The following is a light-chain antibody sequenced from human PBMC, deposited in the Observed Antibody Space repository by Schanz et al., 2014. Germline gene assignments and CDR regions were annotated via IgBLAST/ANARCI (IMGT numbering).Light chain of an antibody. CDR3: MQSLHFTT. CDR2: LAS. CDR1: QSLLNSNGNNY. Sequence: DIVMTQSPLSPPVTPGEPASISCRSSQSLLNSNGNNYLDWYLQKPGQSPQLLIYLASNRASGVPDRFSGSGSGTHFTLKISRVEAEDVGVYYCMQSLHFTTFGGGTKVEIK. V-gene: IGKV2-28*01. J-gene: IGKJ4*01.